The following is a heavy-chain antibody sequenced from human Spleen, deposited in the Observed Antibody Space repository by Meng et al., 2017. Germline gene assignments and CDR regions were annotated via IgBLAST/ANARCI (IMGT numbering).Heavy chain of an antibody. CDR1: GGSISSGDYY. J-gene: IGHJ5*02. D-gene: IGHD2-21*02. CDR3: ARGPLTRGDIAWFDP. Sequence: QVQLQESGPGLVKPSQTLSLTCTVSGGSISSGDYYWSWIRQHPGKGLEWIGYIYYSGSTYYNPSLKSLLTISVDTSKNQFSLKLSSVTAADTAVYYCARGPLTRGDIAWFDPWGQGTLVTVSS. V-gene: IGHV4-31*01. CDR2: IYYSGST.